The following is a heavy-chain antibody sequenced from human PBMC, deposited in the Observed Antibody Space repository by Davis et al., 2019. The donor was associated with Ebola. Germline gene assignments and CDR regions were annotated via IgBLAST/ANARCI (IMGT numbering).Heavy chain of an antibody. CDR1: GFTFSKAW. V-gene: IGHV3-15*01. J-gene: IGHJ4*02. CDR3: SSDGAVAERTVFDY. CDR2: VKSRSDGGTT. Sequence: PGGSLRLSCAASGFTFSKAWMTWVRQAPGKGLEWIGRVKSRSDGGTTDYNTRMTGRFTISRDDSTSKLFLQMNSLKTEDTAVYYCSSDGAVAERTVFDYWGQGILVTVSS. D-gene: IGHD3-16*01.